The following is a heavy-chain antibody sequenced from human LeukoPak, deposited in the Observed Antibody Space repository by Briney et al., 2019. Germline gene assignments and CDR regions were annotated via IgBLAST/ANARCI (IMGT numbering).Heavy chain of an antibody. J-gene: IGHJ3*02. D-gene: IGHD6-19*01. CDR1: GGSISGYH. CDR3: ARDHSSEFTSEWVEYGFDI. Sequence: SETLSLTCTVTGGSISGYHWNWIRQSPGKGLEWIGSLYHTGGTYYNPSLGSRVSIFLDTSMNQFSLKLASVTAADTAVYFCARDHSSEFTSEWVEYGFDIWGQGTVVTVSS. CDR2: LYHTGGT. V-gene: IGHV4-59*12.